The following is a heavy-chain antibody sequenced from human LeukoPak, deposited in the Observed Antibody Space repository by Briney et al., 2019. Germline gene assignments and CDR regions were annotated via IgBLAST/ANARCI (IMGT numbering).Heavy chain of an antibody. CDR3: ARYNRAFRTVTSKYYYYYYMDV. Sequence: ASVKVSCKASGYTFTSYDINWVRQATGQGLEWMGWMNPNSGNTGYAQKFQGRVTITRNTSISTAYMELSSLRSEDTAVYYCARYNRAFRTVTSKYYYYYYMDVWGKGTTVTVSS. CDR1: GYTFTSYD. D-gene: IGHD4-17*01. J-gene: IGHJ6*03. V-gene: IGHV1-8*03. CDR2: MNPNSGNT.